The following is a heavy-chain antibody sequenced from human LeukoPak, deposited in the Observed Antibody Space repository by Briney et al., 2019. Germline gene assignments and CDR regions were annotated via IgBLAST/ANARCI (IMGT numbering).Heavy chain of an antibody. CDR2: IGTAGDT. D-gene: IGHD3-22*01. CDR1: GFTFSSYD. Sequence: GGSLRLSCAASGFTFSSYDMHWVRQATGKGPEWVSAIGTAGDTYYPGSVKGRFTISRENAKNSLYLQMNSLRAGDTAVYYCARGKGARYYYDSSGIDAFDIWGQGTMVTVSS. V-gene: IGHV3-13*01. J-gene: IGHJ3*02. CDR3: ARGKGARYYYDSSGIDAFDI.